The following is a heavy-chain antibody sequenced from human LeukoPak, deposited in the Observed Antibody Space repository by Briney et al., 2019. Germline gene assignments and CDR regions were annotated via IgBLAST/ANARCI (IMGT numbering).Heavy chain of an antibody. CDR1: GGSISSYY. V-gene: IGHV4-59*05. CDR3: ARPFELGRGGAFDY. CDR2: IYYSGST. J-gene: IGHJ4*02. D-gene: IGHD3-16*01. Sequence: SETLSLTCTVSGGSISSYYWSWIRQPAGKGLEWIGSIYYSGSTYYNPSLKSRVTISVDTSKNQFSLKLSSVTAADTAVYYCARPFELGRGGAFDYWGQGTLVTVSS.